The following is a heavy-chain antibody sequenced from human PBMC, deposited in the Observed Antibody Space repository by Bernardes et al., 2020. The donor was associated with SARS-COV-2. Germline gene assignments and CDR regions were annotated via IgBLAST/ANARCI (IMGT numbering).Heavy chain of an antibody. CDR2: ISSSSSTI. CDR3: ATINMVYAIDYYYGMDV. CDR1: GFTFSSYS. Sequence: GGSLRLSCASSGFTFSSYSMNWVRQAPGKGLEWVSYISSSSSTIYYADSVKGRFTISRDNAKNSLYLQMNSLRAEDTAVYYCATINMVYAIDYYYGMDVWGQGTTVTVSS. V-gene: IGHV3-48*01. D-gene: IGHD2-8*01. J-gene: IGHJ6*02.